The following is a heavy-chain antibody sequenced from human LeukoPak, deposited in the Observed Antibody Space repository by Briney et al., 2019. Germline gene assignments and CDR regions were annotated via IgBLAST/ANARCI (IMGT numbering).Heavy chain of an antibody. Sequence: PGASVNVSCTASGYTFTGYYMHWARQAPGQGLEWMGWINPNSGGTNYAQKFQGRVTMTRDTSISTAYMELSRLRSDDTAVYYCARGSSAPLDWFDPWGQGTLVTVSS. CDR2: INPNSGGT. J-gene: IGHJ5*02. V-gene: IGHV1-2*02. CDR1: GYTFTGYY. D-gene: IGHD6-13*01. CDR3: ARGSSAPLDWFDP.